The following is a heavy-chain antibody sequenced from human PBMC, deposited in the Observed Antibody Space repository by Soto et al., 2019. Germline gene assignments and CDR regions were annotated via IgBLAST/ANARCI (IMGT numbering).Heavy chain of an antibody. CDR1: GFTFSSYA. D-gene: IGHD3-10*01. J-gene: IGHJ5*02. CDR2: ISYDGSNK. CDR3: ARVRAAYYYGSGPFDP. Sequence: QVQLVESGGGVVQPGRSLRLSCAASGFTFSSYAMHWVRQAPGKGLEWVAVISYDGSNKYYADSVKGRFTISRDNSKNTLYLQMNSLRAEDTAVYYCARVRAAYYYGSGPFDPWGQGTLVTVSS. V-gene: IGHV3-30-3*01.